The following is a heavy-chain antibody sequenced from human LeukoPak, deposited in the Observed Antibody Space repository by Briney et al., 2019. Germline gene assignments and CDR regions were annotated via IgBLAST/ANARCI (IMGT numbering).Heavy chain of an antibody. V-gene: IGHV1-2*02. CDR2: INPNSGGT. CDR3: ARDSGYSSSWYRGDYYYYYMDV. Sequence: ASVKVSCKASGYTFTGYYMHWVRQAPGQGLEWMGWINPNSGGTNYAQKFQGRVTMTRDTSISTAYMELSRLRSDDTAVYYCARDSGYSSSWYRGDYYYYYMDVWGKGTTVTVSS. CDR1: GYTFTGYY. J-gene: IGHJ6*03. D-gene: IGHD6-13*01.